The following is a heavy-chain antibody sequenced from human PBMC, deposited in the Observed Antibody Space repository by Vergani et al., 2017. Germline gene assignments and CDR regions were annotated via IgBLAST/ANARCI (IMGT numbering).Heavy chain of an antibody. D-gene: IGHD1-1*01. Sequence: QVQLVQSGAEVKKPGASVKVSCKASGYTFTSYGISWVRQAPGQGLECMGWISAYNGNTNYAQKLQGRVTMTTDTSTSTAYMELRSLRSDDTAVYYCARAPSRYNWNDYSPSNWFDPWGQGTLVTVSS. CDR3: ARAPSRYNWNDYSPSNWFDP. V-gene: IGHV1-18*04. J-gene: IGHJ5*02. CDR2: ISAYNGNT. CDR1: GYTFTSYG.